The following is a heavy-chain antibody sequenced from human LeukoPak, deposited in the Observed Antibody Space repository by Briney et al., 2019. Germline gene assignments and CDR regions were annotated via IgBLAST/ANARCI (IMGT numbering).Heavy chain of an antibody. CDR1: GYTFTSYG. D-gene: IGHD4-23*01. Sequence: VASVKVSCKASGYTFTSYGISWVRQAPGQGLEWMGWISAYNGNTNYAQKLQGRVTMTTDTSTSTAYMELRSLRSDDTAVYYCASSSSVGGSSPNHYWGQGTLVTVSS. CDR3: ASSSSVGGSSPNHY. CDR2: ISAYNGNT. J-gene: IGHJ4*02. V-gene: IGHV1-18*01.